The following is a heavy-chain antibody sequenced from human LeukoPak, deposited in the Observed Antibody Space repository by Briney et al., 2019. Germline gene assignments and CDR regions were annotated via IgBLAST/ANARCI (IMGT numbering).Heavy chain of an antibody. CDR3: AREPGLGYAFDI. CDR1: GFAISSSW. V-gene: IGHV3-7*01. J-gene: IGHJ3*02. D-gene: IGHD1-1*01. Sequence: GGSLRLSCVVSGFAISSSWMTWVRQVPGEGLEWVANINQDGSEKHCVDSVRGRFTISRDNARDSLYLQMNSLGDTAVYYCAREPGLGYAFDIWGQGTKVTVSS. CDR2: INQDGSEK.